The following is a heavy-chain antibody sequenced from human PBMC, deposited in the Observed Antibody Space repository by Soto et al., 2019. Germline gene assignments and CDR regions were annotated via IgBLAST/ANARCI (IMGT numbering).Heavy chain of an antibody. Sequence: GASVKVSCKASGGTFSSYAISWVRQAPGQGLEWMGGIIPIFGTANYAQKFQGRVTITADESTSTAYMELSSLRSEDTAVSYCARGEAYIVATRELAFSFVYWGQGSLVPVSS. CDR1: GGTFSSYA. V-gene: IGHV1-69*13. J-gene: IGHJ4*02. D-gene: IGHD5-12*01. CDR2: IIPIFGTA. CDR3: ARGEAYIVATRELAFSFVY.